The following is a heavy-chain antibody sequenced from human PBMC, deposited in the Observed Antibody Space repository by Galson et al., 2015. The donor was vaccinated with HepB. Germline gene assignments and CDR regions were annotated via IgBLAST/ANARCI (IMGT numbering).Heavy chain of an antibody. D-gene: IGHD4-17*01. V-gene: IGHV4-34*01. CDR3: ARFGDNGDYITKYSGMDV. J-gene: IGHJ6*02. Sequence: SEPLSLTCAIYGGSFSGSYWSWIRQPPGKGLEWIGEINNSGSTNYAPSLKSRLTISVDTSEKQFSLRLSSVTAADTAVYYCARFGDNGDYITKYSGMDVWGQGTTVTVSS. CDR1: GGSFSGSY. CDR2: INNSGST.